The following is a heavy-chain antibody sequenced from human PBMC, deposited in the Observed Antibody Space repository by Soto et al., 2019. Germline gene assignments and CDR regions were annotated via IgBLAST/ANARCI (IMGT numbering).Heavy chain of an antibody. CDR1: VYTFTVYY. CDR2: INPNSGGT. Sequence: ASVKVSCTASVYTFTVYYIHWVRQAPGQGLEWMGWINPNSGGTNYAQKFQGWVTMTRDTSISTAYMELSRLRSDDTAVYYCARDGGTTMRAYYYYGMDVWGQGTTVTVSS. D-gene: IGHD1-7*01. V-gene: IGHV1-2*04. J-gene: IGHJ6*02. CDR3: ARDGGTTMRAYYYYGMDV.